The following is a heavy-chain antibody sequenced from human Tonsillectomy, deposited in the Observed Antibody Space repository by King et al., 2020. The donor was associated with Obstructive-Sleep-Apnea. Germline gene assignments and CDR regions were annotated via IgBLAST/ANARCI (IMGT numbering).Heavy chain of an antibody. CDR3: ARVTWRPYYYGMDV. D-gene: IGHD5-24*01. CDR2: IHHSGNT. CDR1: GGSISSTNW. Sequence: VQLQESGPGLVKPSGTLSLTCAVSGGSISSTNWWSWVRQPPGKGLEWIGEIHHSGNTNYNPSLKSRVTISVDKSKNQFSLKLSSVTAADTAVYYCARVTWRPYYYGMDVWGQGTTVTVSS. V-gene: IGHV4-4*02. J-gene: IGHJ6*02.